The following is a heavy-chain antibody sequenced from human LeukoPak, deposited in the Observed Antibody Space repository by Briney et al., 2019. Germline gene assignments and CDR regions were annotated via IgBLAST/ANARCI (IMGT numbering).Heavy chain of an antibody. CDR3: ARAVDYGDYGGKNAFDI. V-gene: IGHV1-18*01. CDR1: GYTFTSYG. Sequence: AASVKVSCKASGYTFTSYGISWVRQAPGQGLEWMGWISAYNGNTNYAQKLQGRVTMTTDTSTSTAYMELRSLRSDGTAVYYCARAVDYGDYGGKNAFDIWGQGTMVTVPS. D-gene: IGHD4-17*01. CDR2: ISAYNGNT. J-gene: IGHJ3*02.